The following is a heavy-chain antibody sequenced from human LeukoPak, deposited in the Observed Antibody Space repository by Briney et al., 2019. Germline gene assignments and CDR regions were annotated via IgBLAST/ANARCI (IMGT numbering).Heavy chain of an antibody. CDR3: ARALIAVPPGY. V-gene: IGHV1-18*01. J-gene: IGHJ4*02. CDR1: GYTFTSYG. Sequence: APVKVSCKASGYTFTSYGISWVRQAPGQGLEWMGWVSAYNGNTNYAQKLQGRVTMTTDTSTSTAYMELGSLRSDDPAVYYCARALIAVPPGYWGQGTLVTVSS. D-gene: IGHD6-19*01. CDR2: VSAYNGNT.